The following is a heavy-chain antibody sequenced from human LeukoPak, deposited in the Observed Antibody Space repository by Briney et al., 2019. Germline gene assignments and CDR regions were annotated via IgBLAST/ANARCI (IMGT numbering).Heavy chain of an antibody. V-gene: IGHV1-8*01. CDR2: MNPDSGNT. CDR3: ARDFGGYSYGYGHYMDV. D-gene: IGHD5-18*01. J-gene: IGHJ6*03. CDR1: GYTFTNSD. Sequence: ASVKVSCKASGYTFTNSDINWVRQAAGQGLEWMGWMNPDSGNTGYARNFQGRVTMTRDTSISTAYMELSRLRSDDTAVYYCARDFGGYSYGYGHYMDVWGKGTTVTVSS.